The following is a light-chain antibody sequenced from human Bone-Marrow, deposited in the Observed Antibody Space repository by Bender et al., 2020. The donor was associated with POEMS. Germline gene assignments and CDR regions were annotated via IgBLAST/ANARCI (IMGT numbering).Light chain of an antibody. Sequence: QSVLTQPPSASGTPGQRVTISCSGSSSNIGTNPVNWYQQLPGTAPKLLIYINNQRPSGVPDRFSGSKSGTSASLTISGAQAEDEADYYCFSAADNNLGIFGGGTKLTVL. CDR2: INN. J-gene: IGLJ2*01. CDR3: FSAADNNLGI. V-gene: IGLV1-44*01. CDR1: SSNIGTNP.